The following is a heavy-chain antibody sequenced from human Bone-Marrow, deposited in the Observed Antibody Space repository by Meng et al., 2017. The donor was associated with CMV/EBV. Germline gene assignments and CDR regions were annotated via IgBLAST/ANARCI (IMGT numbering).Heavy chain of an antibody. J-gene: IGHJ4*02. D-gene: IGHD6-19*01. CDR3: ARETYSSGWDYYFEY. V-gene: IGHV3-30-3*01. Sequence: TSGFTFSRDAMHWVRQAPGKGLEWVAIISYDGGDKYYADSVTGRFIISRDDSKNTLYLQMNSLRAEDTAVYYCARETYSSGWDYYFEYWGQGTLVTVSS. CDR1: GFTFSRDA. CDR2: ISYDGGDK.